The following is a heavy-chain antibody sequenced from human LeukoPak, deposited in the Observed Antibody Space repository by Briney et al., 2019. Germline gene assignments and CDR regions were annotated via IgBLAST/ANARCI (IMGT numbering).Heavy chain of an antibody. CDR3: ARVAYYYGSGSYYRTNYFDY. CDR1: GGSISSYY. CDR2: IXXXGST. D-gene: IGHD3-10*01. V-gene: IGHV4-59*01. J-gene: IGHJ4*02. Sequence: PSETLSLTCTVSGGSISSYYWSWIRQPPGKGLEWIGYIXXXGSTNYNPSLKSRVTISVDTSKNQFSLKLSSVTAADTAVYYCARVAYYYGSGSYYRTNYFDYWGQGTLVTASS.